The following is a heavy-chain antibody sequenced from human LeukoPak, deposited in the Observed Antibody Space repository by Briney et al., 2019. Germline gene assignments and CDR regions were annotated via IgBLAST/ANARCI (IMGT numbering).Heavy chain of an antibody. CDR1: GFTFSSFG. V-gene: IGHV3-23*01. J-gene: IGHJ4*02. Sequence: GGTLRLSCAASGFTFSSFGMSWVRQAPGKGLDWVSAISGSGGSTYHADSVKGRFTISRDNSKNTLYLQMNSLRAEDTAVYYCAKEGYYDSSGYYDYWGQGTLVTVSS. CDR2: ISGSGGST. CDR3: AKEGYYDSSGYYDY. D-gene: IGHD3-22*01.